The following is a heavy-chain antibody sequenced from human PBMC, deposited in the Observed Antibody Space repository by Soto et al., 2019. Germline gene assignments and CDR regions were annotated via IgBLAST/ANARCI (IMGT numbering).Heavy chain of an antibody. D-gene: IGHD3-22*01. J-gene: IGHJ4*02. V-gene: IGHV3-7*01. CDR1: RFTFSNYW. CDR3: ARDRVDYYDSVGFDY. Sequence: EVQLVESGGGLVQPGGSLRLSCAASRFTFSNYWMSWVRQAPGKGLEWVANIKQDGSEKYYVDSVKGRFTISRDNAKNSLYLQMNSLRAEDTAVYYCARDRVDYYDSVGFDYWGQGTLVTVSS. CDR2: IKQDGSEK.